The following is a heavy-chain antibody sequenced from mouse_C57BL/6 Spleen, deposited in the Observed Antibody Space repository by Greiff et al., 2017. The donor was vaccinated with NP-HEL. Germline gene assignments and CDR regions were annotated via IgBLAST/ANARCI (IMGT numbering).Heavy chain of an antibody. CDR1: GFNIKDDY. D-gene: IGHD2-14*01. V-gene: IGHV14-4*01. CDR3: TGTAPFAY. Sequence: EVQLQQSGAELVRPGASVKLSCTASGFNIKDDYMHWVKQRPEQGLEGIGWIDPENGDTEYASKFQGKATKTADTSSNTAYLTLSSLTSEDTSVYYCTGTAPFAYWGQGTLVTVSA. CDR2: IDPENGDT. J-gene: IGHJ3*01.